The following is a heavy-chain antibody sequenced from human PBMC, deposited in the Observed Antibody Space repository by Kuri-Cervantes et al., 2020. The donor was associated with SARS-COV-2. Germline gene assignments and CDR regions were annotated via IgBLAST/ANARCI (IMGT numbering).Heavy chain of an antibody. CDR3: AKEKGDSSGYRLLVYAFNI. D-gene: IGHD3-22*01. Sequence: LSLTCAASGFSFRNAWMSWVRQAPGKGLEWVAVISYDGSNKYYADSVKGRFTISRDNSKNTLYLQMNSLRAEDTAVYYCAKEKGDSSGYRLLVYAFNIWGQGTMVTVSS. J-gene: IGHJ3*02. CDR1: GFSFRNAW. V-gene: IGHV3-30*18. CDR2: ISYDGSNK.